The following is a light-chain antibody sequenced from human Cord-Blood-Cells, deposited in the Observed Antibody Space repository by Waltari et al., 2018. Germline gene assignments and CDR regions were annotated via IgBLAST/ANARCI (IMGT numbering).Light chain of an antibody. J-gene: IGLJ3*02. CDR1: SSDVGGYNY. CDR3: SSYTSSSTRV. V-gene: IGLV2-14*01. CDR2: DVS. Sequence: HSALTQPASVSGSPGQPITISCTGTSSDVGGYNYVPWYQQHPGKAPKLMIYDVSNRPSGVSNRFSGSKSGNTASLTISGLQAEDEADYYCSSYTSSSTRVFGGGTKLTVL.